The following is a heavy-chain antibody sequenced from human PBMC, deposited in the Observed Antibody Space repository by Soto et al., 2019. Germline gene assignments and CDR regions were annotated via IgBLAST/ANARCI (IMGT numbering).Heavy chain of an antibody. J-gene: IGHJ4*02. V-gene: IGHV3-30-3*01. CDR3: ARDSGGYYYIFDY. D-gene: IGHD3-22*01. CDR1: GFTFSSYA. Sequence: QVQLVESGGGVVQPGRSLRLSCAASGFTFSSYAMHWVRQAPGKGLEWVAVISYDGSNKYYADSVKGRFTISRDNSKNTLYLQMNSLRAEDTAVYYCARDSGGYYYIFDYWGQGTLVTVSS. CDR2: ISYDGSNK.